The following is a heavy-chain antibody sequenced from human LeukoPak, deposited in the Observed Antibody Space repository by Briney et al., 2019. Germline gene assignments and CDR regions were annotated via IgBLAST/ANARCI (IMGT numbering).Heavy chain of an antibody. J-gene: IGHJ4*02. CDR1: GFSFSTHG. CDR2: ISGSGETT. CDR3: ACLPSTKFPYGNNFGYLFKY. D-gene: IGHD5-18*01. Sequence: AGGSLRLSCAASGFSFSTHGMSWVRQAPGKGLEWVSAISGSGETTYYADSVKGRFTISRDNSENTLYLQMNSLRAEDTAVYYCACLPSTKFPYGNNFGYLFKYWGQGTLVTVSS. V-gene: IGHV3-23*01.